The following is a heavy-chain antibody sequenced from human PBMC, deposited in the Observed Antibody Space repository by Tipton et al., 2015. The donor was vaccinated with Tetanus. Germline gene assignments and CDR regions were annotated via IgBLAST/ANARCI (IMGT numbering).Heavy chain of an antibody. V-gene: IGHV4-30-4*08. CDR1: GGSISSYY. CDR3: ARNVYTVTNDAFDI. J-gene: IGHJ3*02. Sequence: TLSLTCTVSGGSISSYYWNWIRQPPGKGLEWIAFIHHSGLAFSKPSLKSRVSISIDTSQNQFSLRLTSVTAADTAVYFCARNVYTVTNDAFDIWGHGTLVNVSS. CDR2: IHHSGLA. D-gene: IGHD4-11*01.